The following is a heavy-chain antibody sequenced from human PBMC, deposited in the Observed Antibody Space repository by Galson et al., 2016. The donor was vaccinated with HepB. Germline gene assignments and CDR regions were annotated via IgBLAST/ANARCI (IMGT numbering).Heavy chain of an antibody. CDR1: GFTFSGYG. CDR3: AREGAQMAVAGTSFDY. CDR2: IWSDGSYK. J-gene: IGHJ4*02. D-gene: IGHD6-19*01. V-gene: IGHV3-33*01. Sequence: SLRLSCAASGFTFSGYGMHWVRQAPGKGLEWVALIWSDGSYKNYEESVKGRFTISRDNSKNTLYLQLNSLRAEDTAVYYCAREGAQMAVAGTSFDYWGQGTLVTVSS.